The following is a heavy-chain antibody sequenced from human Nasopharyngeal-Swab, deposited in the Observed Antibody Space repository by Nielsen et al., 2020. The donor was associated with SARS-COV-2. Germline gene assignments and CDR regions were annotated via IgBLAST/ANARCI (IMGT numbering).Heavy chain of an antibody. CDR3: ATSSGYIVVVPAAIRRYYGMDV. J-gene: IGHJ6*02. D-gene: IGHD2-2*01. CDR1: EGTFSSYA. CDR2: IIPILGIA. Sequence: SVKVSCKASEGTFSSYAISWVRQAPGKGLEWMGRIIPILGIANYAQKFQGRVTITADKSTSTAYMELSSLRSEDTAVYYCATSSGYIVVVPAAIRRYYGMDVWGQGTTVTVSS. V-gene: IGHV1-69*04.